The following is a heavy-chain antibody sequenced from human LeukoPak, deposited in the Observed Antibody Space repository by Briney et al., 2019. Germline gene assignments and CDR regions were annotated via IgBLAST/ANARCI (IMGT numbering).Heavy chain of an antibody. CDR1: GGSISSGGYY. CDR2: IYYSGST. V-gene: IGHV4-30-4*08. CDR3: ARAHYLDY. J-gene: IGHJ4*02. Sequence: PSETLSLTCTVSGGSISSGGYYWSWIRQHPGKGLEWIGHIYYSGSTSYNPSLKSRVTISVDTSKNQFSLNLNSVTAADTAVYYCARAHYLDYWGQGTLVTVSS.